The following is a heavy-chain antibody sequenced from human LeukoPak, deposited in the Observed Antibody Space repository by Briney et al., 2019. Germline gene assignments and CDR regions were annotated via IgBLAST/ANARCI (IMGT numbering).Heavy chain of an antibody. J-gene: IGHJ5*02. CDR2: IYYSGST. CDR1: GGSISSSSYY. CDR3: ARGAYYDILTGYRNWFDP. Sequence: SETLSLTCTVSGGSISSSSYYWGWIRQPPGKGLEWIGSIYYSGSTYYNPSLKSRVTISVDTSKNQFSLKLSSVTAADTAVYYCARGAYYDILTGYRNWFDPWGQGTLVTVSS. D-gene: IGHD3-9*01. V-gene: IGHV4-39*01.